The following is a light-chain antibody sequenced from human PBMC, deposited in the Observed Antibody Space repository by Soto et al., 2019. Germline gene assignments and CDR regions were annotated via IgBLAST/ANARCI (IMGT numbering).Light chain of an antibody. CDR3: QQYNTWPWT. CDR2: GAS. V-gene: IGKV3-15*01. Sequence: EIVMTQSPATLSVSPGKRATLSCRASQSVGSNLAWYQQKPGQAPRLLIYGASTRATGIPARFSGSGSGTEFTLTISGLQSEDFAVYYCQQYNTWPWTFGQGTKVEIK. J-gene: IGKJ1*01. CDR1: QSVGSN.